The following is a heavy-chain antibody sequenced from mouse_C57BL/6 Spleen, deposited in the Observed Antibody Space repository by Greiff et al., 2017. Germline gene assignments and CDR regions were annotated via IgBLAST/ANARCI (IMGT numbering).Heavy chain of an antibody. V-gene: IGHV1-78*01. J-gene: IGHJ1*03. CDR1: GYTFTDHT. CDR3: AREGCYQLNLRYFDV. D-gene: IGHD3-3*01. Sequence: VQLQQSDAELVKPGASVKISCKVSGYTFTDHTIHWMKQRPEQGLEWIGYIYPRDGSTKYNEKFKGKATLTADKSSSTAYMQLNSLTSEDSAVYFCAREGCYQLNLRYFDVWGTGTTVTISS. CDR2: IYPRDGST.